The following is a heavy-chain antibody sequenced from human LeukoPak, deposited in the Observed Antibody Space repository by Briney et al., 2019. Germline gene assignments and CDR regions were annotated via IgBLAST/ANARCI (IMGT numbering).Heavy chain of an antibody. Sequence: PSETLSLTCIFSGGPISNYFWSWIRQPPWKGLEWIGNIYNTDNTNYNPALKSRVTISLDTSKNQFSLKLNSVTAADTAVYFCANTKQWLAFDSWGQGTLVTVSS. J-gene: IGHJ4*02. CDR2: IYNTDNT. D-gene: IGHD6-19*01. CDR1: GGPISNYF. V-gene: IGHV4-59*01. CDR3: ANTKQWLAFDS.